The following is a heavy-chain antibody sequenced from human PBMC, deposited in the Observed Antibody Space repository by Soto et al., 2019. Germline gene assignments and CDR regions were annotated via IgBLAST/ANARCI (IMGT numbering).Heavy chain of an antibody. CDR2: ISGSGGST. J-gene: IGHJ5*02. CDR3: AKDLGYCSGGSCYVSNWFDP. V-gene: IGHV3-23*01. CDR1: GFTFSSYA. D-gene: IGHD2-15*01. Sequence: GGSLRLSCAASGFTFSSYAISWVRQAPGKGLEWVSAISGSGGSTYYADSVKGRFTISRDNSKNTLYLQMNSLRAEDTAVYYCAKDLGYCSGGSCYVSNWFDPWGQGTLVTVSS.